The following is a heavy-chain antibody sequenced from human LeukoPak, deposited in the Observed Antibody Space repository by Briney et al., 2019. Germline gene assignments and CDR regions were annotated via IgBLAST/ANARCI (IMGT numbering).Heavy chain of an antibody. V-gene: IGHV3-53*01. CDR1: GFTVSSNY. CDR2: IYSGGST. J-gene: IGHJ6*02. Sequence: GGSLRLSCAASGFTVSSNYMSWVRQAPGKGLEWVSVIYSGGSTYYADSVKGRFTISRDNSENTLYLQMNSLRAEDTAVYYCARVSGDYYYYGMDVWGQGTTVTVSS. CDR3: ARVSGDYYYYGMDV. D-gene: IGHD1-14*01.